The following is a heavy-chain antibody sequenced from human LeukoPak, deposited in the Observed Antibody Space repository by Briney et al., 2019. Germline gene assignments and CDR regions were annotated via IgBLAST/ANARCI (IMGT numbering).Heavy chain of an antibody. CDR2: INHSGST. J-gene: IGHJ6*03. V-gene: IGHV4-34*01. Sequence: SETLSLTCTVYNGSFSGDYWSWIRQPPGKGLEWIGEINHSGSTNYNPSLKSRVTISVDTSKNQFSLKLSSVTAADTAVYYCASLYGSGSYLRYYYMDVWGKGTTVTISS. CDR3: ASLYGSGSYLRYYYMDV. D-gene: IGHD3-10*01. CDR1: NGSFSGDY.